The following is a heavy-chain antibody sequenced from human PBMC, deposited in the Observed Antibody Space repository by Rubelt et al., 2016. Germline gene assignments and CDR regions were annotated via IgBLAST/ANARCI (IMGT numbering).Heavy chain of an antibody. V-gene: IGHV4-38-2*02. CDR3: ARDQSVAGNFDY. D-gene: IGHD6-19*01. Sequence: LQLQESGPGLVKPSETLSLTCTVSGYSISSGYYWGWIRQPPGKGLEWIGNIHHSGSTSYKSSLKSRVTISVDTSKNQFSLKLSSVTAADTAVYYCARDQSVAGNFDYWGQGTLVTVSS. CDR1: GYSISSGYY. J-gene: IGHJ4*02. CDR2: IHHSGST.